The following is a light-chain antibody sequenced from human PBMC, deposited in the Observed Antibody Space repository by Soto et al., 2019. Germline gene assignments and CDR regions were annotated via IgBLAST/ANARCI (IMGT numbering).Light chain of an antibody. CDR1: QDISNY. Sequence: DIQMTQSPSSLSASVGDRVTMTCQASQDISNYLNWYQQKPGKAPNLLIYATSSLQSGVPSRFSGSGSGTEFTLTISSLQREDFAIYYCQQSYSSTWTFGQGTKVDI. J-gene: IGKJ1*01. CDR3: QQSYSSTWT. CDR2: ATS. V-gene: IGKV1-39*01.